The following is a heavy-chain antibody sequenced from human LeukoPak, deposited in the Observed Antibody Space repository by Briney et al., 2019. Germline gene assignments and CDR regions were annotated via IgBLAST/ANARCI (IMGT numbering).Heavy chain of an antibody. Sequence: ASVKVSCKASGYTFTGYYMHWVRQAPGQGLEWMGWINPNSGGTNYAQKFQGRVTMTRDTSISTAYMELSRLRSDDTAVYYCASFYYYGSGSYPSSLDYWGQGTLVTVSS. V-gene: IGHV1-2*02. D-gene: IGHD3-10*01. CDR2: INPNSGGT. CDR1: GYTFTGYY. J-gene: IGHJ4*02. CDR3: ASFYYYGSGSYPSSLDY.